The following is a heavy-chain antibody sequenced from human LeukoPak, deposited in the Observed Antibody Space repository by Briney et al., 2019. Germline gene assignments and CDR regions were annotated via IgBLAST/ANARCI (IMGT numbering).Heavy chain of an antibody. Sequence: GGSLRLSCAASGFTFSSYWMHWVRQAPGKGLVWVSRINSDGSSTSYADPVKGRFTISRDNAKNTLYLQMNSLRAEDTAVYYCARGRSGSYFDYWGQGTLVTVSS. CDR3: ARGRSGSYFDY. V-gene: IGHV3-74*01. D-gene: IGHD1-26*01. J-gene: IGHJ4*02. CDR1: GFTFSSYW. CDR2: INSDGSST.